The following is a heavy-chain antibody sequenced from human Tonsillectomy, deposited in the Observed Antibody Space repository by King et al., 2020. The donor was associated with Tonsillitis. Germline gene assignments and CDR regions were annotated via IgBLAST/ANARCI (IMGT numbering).Heavy chain of an antibody. Sequence: VQLVESGGGLVQPGGSLRLSCAASRFTFSSYWMNWVRQAPGKGLEWVANIKQDGSEKYYVDSVKGRFTISRDNAKNSLYLQINNLRAEDTAVYYCTRDRGITIYYCYGMDVWGQGTTVTVSS. J-gene: IGHJ6*02. V-gene: IGHV3-7*01. D-gene: IGHD3-9*01. CDR2: IKQDGSEK. CDR1: RFTFSSYW. CDR3: TRDRGITIYYCYGMDV.